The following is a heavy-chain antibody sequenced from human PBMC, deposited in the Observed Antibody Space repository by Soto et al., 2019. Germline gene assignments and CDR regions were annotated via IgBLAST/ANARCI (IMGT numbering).Heavy chain of an antibody. CDR1: GFTSSSYD. CDR2: ILVDGRT. Sequence: PGGSLRLSCAASGFTSSSYDMSWVRQAPGKGLEWVSTILVDGRTFYVDSAKGRFTISRDNSRNTVYLQMNSLTAGDTALYYCAKATATGGGAFDFCGQGTVVTVSS. CDR3: AKATATGGGAFDF. V-gene: IGHV3-23*01. D-gene: IGHD2-8*02. J-gene: IGHJ3*01.